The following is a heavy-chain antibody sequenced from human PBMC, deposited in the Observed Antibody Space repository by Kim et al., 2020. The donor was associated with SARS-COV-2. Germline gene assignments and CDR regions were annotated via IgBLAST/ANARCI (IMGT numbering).Heavy chain of an antibody. D-gene: IGHD4-4*01. Sequence: SVQGRFTSSRDSSKNTLYLHMNSLRAEGTAVYYCGKDRGTYSNYLFNLDYWGQGTLVTVSS. V-gene: IGHV3-33*06. J-gene: IGHJ4*02. CDR3: GKDRGTYSNYLFNLDY.